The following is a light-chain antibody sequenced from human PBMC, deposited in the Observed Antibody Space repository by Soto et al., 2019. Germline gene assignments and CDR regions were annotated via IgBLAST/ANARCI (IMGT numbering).Light chain of an antibody. Sequence: QSALTQPASVSGSPGQSITVSCTGSRNDVGNYNLVSWYQQSPGKAPKLLIYEDSKRPPGVSNRFSGSKSGDTASLTISGLQTEDEADYYCCSYTGATTAYVFGTGTKVTVL. CDR2: EDS. J-gene: IGLJ1*01. CDR1: RNDVGNYNL. V-gene: IGLV2-23*01. CDR3: CSYTGATTAYV.